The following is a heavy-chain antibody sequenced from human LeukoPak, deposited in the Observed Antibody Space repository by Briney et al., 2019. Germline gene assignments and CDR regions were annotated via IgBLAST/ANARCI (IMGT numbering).Heavy chain of an antibody. CDR2: IYSGDST. CDR1: GFTVSGDS. V-gene: IGHV3-53*01. J-gene: IGHJ4*02. Sequence: PGGSLRLSCAASGFTVSGDSMSWVRQAPGKGLEWVSLIYSGDSTYYADSVKGRFTISRDNSKNTLYLQMNSLTAEDTAMYYCATVSGGDYFDYWGQGTLVTVSS. D-gene: IGHD3-10*01. CDR3: ATVSGGDYFDY.